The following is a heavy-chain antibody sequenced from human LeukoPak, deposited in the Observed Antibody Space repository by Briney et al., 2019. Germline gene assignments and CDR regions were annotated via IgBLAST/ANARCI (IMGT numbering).Heavy chain of an antibody. D-gene: IGHD1-1*01. Sequence: SETLSLTCAVYGGSFSGYYWSWIRQPPGKGLEWIGEINHSGSTNYNPSLKSRDTISVDTSKNQFSLKLSSVTAADTAVYYCARDRGTWNDDGFDYWGQGTLVTVSS. V-gene: IGHV4-34*01. J-gene: IGHJ4*02. CDR3: ARDRGTWNDDGFDY. CDR2: INHSGST. CDR1: GGSFSGYY.